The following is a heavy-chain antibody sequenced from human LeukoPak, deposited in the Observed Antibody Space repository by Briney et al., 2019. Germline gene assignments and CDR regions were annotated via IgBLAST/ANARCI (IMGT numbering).Heavy chain of an antibody. CDR2: ISGSGGST. Sequence: PGGSLRLSCAASGFTFSSYAMSWVRQAPGKGLEWVSAISGSGGSTYYADSVKGRFTISRDNPKNTLYLQMNSLRAEDTAVYYCATSLAVVAATSYFDYWGQGTLVTVSS. D-gene: IGHD2-15*01. CDR3: ATSLAVVAATSYFDY. V-gene: IGHV3-23*01. J-gene: IGHJ4*02. CDR1: GFTFSSYA.